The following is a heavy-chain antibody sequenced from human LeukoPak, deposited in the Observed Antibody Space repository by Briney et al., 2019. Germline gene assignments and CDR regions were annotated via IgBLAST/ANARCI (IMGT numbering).Heavy chain of an antibody. J-gene: IGHJ4*02. V-gene: IGHV4-61*05. Sequence: NPSETLSLTCTISGGSISSSSYYWGWIRQPPGKGLEWIGYIYYSGSTNYNPSLKSRVGISVDTSKNQFSLKLSSVTAADTAVYYCARTGSTVTMLYPFDHWGQGTLDRVSS. CDR1: GGSISSSSYY. CDR3: ARTGSTVTMLYPFDH. D-gene: IGHD4-17*01. CDR2: IYYSGST.